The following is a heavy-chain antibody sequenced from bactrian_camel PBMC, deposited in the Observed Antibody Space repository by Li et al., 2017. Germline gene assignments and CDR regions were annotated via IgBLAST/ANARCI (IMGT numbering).Heavy chain of an antibody. V-gene: IGHV3S40*01. CDR2: INSGGGST. CDR1: GFTFSSYD. D-gene: IGHD3*01. J-gene: IGHJ4*01. Sequence: VQLVESGGGLVHAGGSLRLSCAASGFTFSSYDMSWVRQAPGKGLEWVSAINSGGGSTIYADSVKGRFTISQDNGENTVYLQMNSLKIEDTALYYCKIQGRSDLYCQQTDIWGQGTQVTVS. CDR3: KIQGRSDLYCQQTDI.